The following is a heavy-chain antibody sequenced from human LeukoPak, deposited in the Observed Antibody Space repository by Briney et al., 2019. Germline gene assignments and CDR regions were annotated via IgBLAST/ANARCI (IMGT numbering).Heavy chain of an antibody. V-gene: IGHV4-61*02. J-gene: IGHJ4*02. D-gene: IGHD6-13*01. CDR3: ARDSPSSSWYPHY. CDR1: GGSISSGNYY. CDR2: IYTSGST. Sequence: PSETLSLTCTVSGGSISSGNYYWSWIRQPAGKGLEWIGRIYTSGSTNYNPSLKSRVTISVDTSKNQFSLKLSSVTAADTAVYYCARDSPSSSWYPHYWGQGTLVTVSS.